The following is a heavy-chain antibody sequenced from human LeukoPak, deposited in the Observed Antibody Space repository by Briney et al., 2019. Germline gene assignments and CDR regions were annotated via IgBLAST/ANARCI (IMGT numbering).Heavy chain of an antibody. V-gene: IGHV1-18*01. Sequence: ASVKVSCKASGYTFTGYGISWVRQAPGQGLEWMGWISAYNGNTNYAQKFQGRVTMTTDTSTSTAYMELRSLRSDDTAVYYCARDSSGWSPDYWGQGTLVTVSS. D-gene: IGHD6-19*01. CDR2: ISAYNGNT. CDR1: GYTFTGYG. J-gene: IGHJ4*02. CDR3: ARDSSGWSPDY.